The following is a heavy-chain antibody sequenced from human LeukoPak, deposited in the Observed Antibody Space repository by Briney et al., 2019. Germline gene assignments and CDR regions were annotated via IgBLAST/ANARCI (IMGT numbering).Heavy chain of an antibody. Sequence: SGTLSLTCAVSGGSISSSNWWSWVRQPPGKGLEWIGEIYHSGSTNYNPSLKSRVTISVDKSKNQFSLKLSSVTAADTAVYYCARDLGSGSSAGGYYGMDVWGQGTTVTVSS. J-gene: IGHJ6*02. D-gene: IGHD3-10*01. CDR2: IYHSGST. V-gene: IGHV4-4*02. CDR3: ARDLGSGSSAGGYYGMDV. CDR1: GGSISSSNW.